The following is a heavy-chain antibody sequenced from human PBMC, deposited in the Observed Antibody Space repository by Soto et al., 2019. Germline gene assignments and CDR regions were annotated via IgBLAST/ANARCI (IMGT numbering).Heavy chain of an antibody. CDR2: IFHSGST. D-gene: IGHD2-8*02. V-gene: IGHV4-4*02. J-gene: IGHJ4*02. CDR1: GGSIRSNNW. Sequence: PSETLSLTCAVSGGSIRSNNWWSWARQPPGKGLEWIGEIFHSGSTNYNPSLKSRVTISVDTSKNQFSLKLTSVTAADTAVYYCARDKITGLFDYWGQGTLVTVSS. CDR3: ARDKITGLFDY.